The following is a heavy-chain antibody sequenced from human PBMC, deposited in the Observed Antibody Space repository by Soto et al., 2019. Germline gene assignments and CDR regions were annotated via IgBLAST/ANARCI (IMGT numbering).Heavy chain of an antibody. CDR1: GGTFSSYA. CDR3: ARNRGSVRPSDYYYYYGMDV. Sequence: QVQLVQSGAEVKKPGSSVKVSCKASGGTFSSYAISWVRQAPGQGLEWMGGIIPIFGTANYAQKFQGRVTITADESTSTAYMELSSMRSEDTAVYYCARNRGSVRPSDYYYYYGMDVWGQGTTVTVSS. CDR2: IIPIFGTA. V-gene: IGHV1-69*01. D-gene: IGHD1-26*01. J-gene: IGHJ6*02.